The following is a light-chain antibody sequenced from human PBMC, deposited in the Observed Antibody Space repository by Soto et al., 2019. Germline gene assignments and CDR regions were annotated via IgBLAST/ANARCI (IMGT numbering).Light chain of an antibody. V-gene: IGKV1-33*01. CDR1: QDIAYY. J-gene: IGKJ3*01. CDR2: DAS. Sequence: DIQMTQSPSSLSASVGDRVTITCQASQDIAYYLNWYQHKPGKAPKLLIYDASNFETGVPSRFSGGGSGTHFIFTISGLQPEDIATYYCQYSRHLPLFGPGTKVDIK. CDR3: QYSRHLPL.